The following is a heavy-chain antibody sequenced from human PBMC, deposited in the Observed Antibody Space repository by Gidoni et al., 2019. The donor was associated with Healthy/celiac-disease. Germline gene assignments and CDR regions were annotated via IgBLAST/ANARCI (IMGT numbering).Heavy chain of an antibody. CDR1: GFTFSSYE. CDR2: ISSSGSTI. CDR3: ARDYYGSAYYYHYGMDV. Sequence: EVQLVESGGGLVQPGGSLRLSCAASGFTFSSYEMNWVRQAPGKGLEWVSYISSSGSTIYYADSVKGRFTISRDNAKNSLYLQMNSLRAEDTAVYYCARDYYGSAYYYHYGMDVWGQGTTVTVSS. D-gene: IGHD3-10*01. V-gene: IGHV3-48*03. J-gene: IGHJ6*02.